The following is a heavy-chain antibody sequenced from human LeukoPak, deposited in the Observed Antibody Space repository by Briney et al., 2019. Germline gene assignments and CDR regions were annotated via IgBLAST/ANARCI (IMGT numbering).Heavy chain of an antibody. CDR1: GFIFSSYP. CDR3: VKEQGSGSYRTADY. J-gene: IGHJ4*02. CDR2: ISNDVSNK. V-gene: IGHV3-30*04. D-gene: IGHD3-10*01. Sequence: PGGSLRLSCAASGFIFSSYPMHWVRQAPGKGLEWVAIISNDVSNKNYADSVKGRLTISRDTSKSTLYLQMNSLGAEDTAVYYCVKEQGSGSYRTADYWGQGTLVTVSS.